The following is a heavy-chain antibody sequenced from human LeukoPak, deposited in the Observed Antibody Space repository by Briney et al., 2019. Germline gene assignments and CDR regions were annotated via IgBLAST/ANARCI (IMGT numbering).Heavy chain of an antibody. CDR1: GFTFSSYA. CDR2: ISYDGSNK. Sequence: GGSLRLSCAASGFTFSSYAMHWVRQAPGKGLEWVAVISYDGSNKYYADSVKGRFTFSRDNSKNTLYLQMNSLKAEDTAVYYCASLGVGAIYFDYWGQGTLVTVSS. D-gene: IGHD1-26*01. V-gene: IGHV3-30-3*01. J-gene: IGHJ4*02. CDR3: ASLGVGAIYFDY.